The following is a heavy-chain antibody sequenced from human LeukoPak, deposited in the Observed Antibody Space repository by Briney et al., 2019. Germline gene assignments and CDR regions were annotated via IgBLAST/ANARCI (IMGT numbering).Heavy chain of an antibody. D-gene: IGHD7-27*01. Sequence: GGSLRLSCAASGFKFSNHWMHWVRQSPGKGLVWVARINNDGRDTSHADSVEGRFTISRDNAENTLYLQMNSLRVEDTAMYFCARNNWGIDDWGQGTLVTVSS. CDR2: INNDGRDT. J-gene: IGHJ4*02. CDR3: ARNNWGIDD. V-gene: IGHV3-74*01. CDR1: GFKFSNHW.